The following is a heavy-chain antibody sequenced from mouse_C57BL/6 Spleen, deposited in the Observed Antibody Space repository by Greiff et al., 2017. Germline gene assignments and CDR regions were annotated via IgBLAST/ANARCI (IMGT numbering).Heavy chain of an antibody. Sequence: DVKLVESGGGLVQPGGSLKLSCAASGFTFSDYGMAWVRQAPRKGPEWVAFISNLAYSIYYADTVTGRFTLSRENAKNTLYLEMSSLRFEDTAMYYCAGRHYGGYDCDAMDYWGQGTSVTVSS. D-gene: IGHD2-3*01. CDR2: ISNLAYSI. CDR3: AGRHYGGYDCDAMDY. CDR1: GFTFSDYG. J-gene: IGHJ4*01. V-gene: IGHV5-15*04.